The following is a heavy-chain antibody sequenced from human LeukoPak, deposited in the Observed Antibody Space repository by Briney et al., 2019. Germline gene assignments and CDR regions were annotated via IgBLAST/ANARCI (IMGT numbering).Heavy chain of an antibody. CDR1: GFTFSSYW. CDR3: ARDHHRRLYDSQARDTFDF. J-gene: IGHJ3*01. CDR2: IKQDGSEK. D-gene: IGHD3-22*01. Sequence: GGSLRLSCAASGFTFSSYWMSWVRQAPGKGLEWVANIKQDGSEKYYVDSVKGRFTISRDNAKNSLYLQMNSLRAEDAAVYYCARDHHRRLYDSQARDTFDFWGQGTMVTVSS. V-gene: IGHV3-7*01.